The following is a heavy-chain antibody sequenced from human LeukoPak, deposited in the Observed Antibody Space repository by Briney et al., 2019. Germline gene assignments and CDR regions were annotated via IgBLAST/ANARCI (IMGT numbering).Heavy chain of an antibody. CDR2: IIPIFGTA. Sequence: SVKVSCKASGGTFSSYAISWVRQAPGQGLEWMGGIIPIFGTANYAQKFQGRVTITADESTSTAYMELSSLRTEDTAVYYCATPISGWYGYWGQGTLVTVSS. CDR3: ATPISGWYGY. CDR1: GGTFSSYA. V-gene: IGHV1-69*13. D-gene: IGHD6-19*01. J-gene: IGHJ4*02.